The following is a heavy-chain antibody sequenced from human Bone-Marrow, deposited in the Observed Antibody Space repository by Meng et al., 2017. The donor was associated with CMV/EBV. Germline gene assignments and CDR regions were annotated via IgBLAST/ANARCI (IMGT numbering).Heavy chain of an antibody. D-gene: IGHD6-13*01. J-gene: IGHJ4*02. CDR2: IIPILGIA. CDR3: ARGGGEYSRSWLVAGTLAIDY. Sequence: SVKVSCKASAGTFSSYAIGWVRQAPGQGLEWMGGIIPILGIANYAQKFQGRVTITADKSTSTAYMELSRRRAEETAVYYCARGGGEYSRSWLVAGTLAIDYWGQGTLVTVSS. CDR1: AGTFSSYA. V-gene: IGHV1-69*10.